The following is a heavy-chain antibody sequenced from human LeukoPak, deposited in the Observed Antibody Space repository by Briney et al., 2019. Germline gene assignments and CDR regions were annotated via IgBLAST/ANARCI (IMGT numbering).Heavy chain of an antibody. CDR1: GYTFTGYY. J-gene: IGHJ4*02. CDR2: INPNSGGT. Sequence: ASVTVSCKASGYTFTGYYMHWVRQAPGQGLEWMGWINPNSGGTNYAQKFQGRVTMTRDTSISTAYMELSRLRSDDTAVYYCARDLGGWYLEPNLDYWGQGTLVTVSS. CDR3: ARDLGGWYLEPNLDY. V-gene: IGHV1-2*02. D-gene: IGHD6-19*01.